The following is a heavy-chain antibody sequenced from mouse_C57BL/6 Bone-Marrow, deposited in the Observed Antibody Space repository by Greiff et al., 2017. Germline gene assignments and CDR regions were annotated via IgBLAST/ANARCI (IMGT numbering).Heavy chain of an antibody. J-gene: IGHJ3*01. CDR1: GFTFSSYG. CDR3: ARREGWFAY. Sequence: EVQRVESGGDLVKPGGSLKLSCAASGFTFSSYGMSWVRQTPDKRLEWVATISSGGGYTYYPDSVKGRFTISRDNAKNTLYLQMSSLKSEDTAMYYCARREGWFAYWGQGTLVTVSA. V-gene: IGHV5-6*01. CDR2: ISSGGGYT.